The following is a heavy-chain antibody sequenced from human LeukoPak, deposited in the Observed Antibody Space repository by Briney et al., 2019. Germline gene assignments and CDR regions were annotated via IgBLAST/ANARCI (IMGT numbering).Heavy chain of an antibody. J-gene: IGHJ4*02. CDR2: MNPNSGNT. CDR3: ARGGYYDSSGQGHVHFDY. CDR1: GYTFTSYD. V-gene: IGHV1-8*01. D-gene: IGHD3-22*01. Sequence: ASVRVSCKASGYTFTSYDINWVRQATGQGLEWMGWMNPNSGNTGYAQKFQGRVTMTRNTSISTAYMELSSLRSEDTAVYYCARGGYYDSSGQGHVHFDYWGQGTLVTVSS.